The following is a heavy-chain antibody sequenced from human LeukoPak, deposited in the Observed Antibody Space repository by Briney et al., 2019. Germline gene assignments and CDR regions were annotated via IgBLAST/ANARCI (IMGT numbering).Heavy chain of an antibody. D-gene: IGHD1-14*01. J-gene: IGHJ5*02. CDR3: ARRLDVAGGWFDH. CDR2: MSYTGPT. Sequence: SETLSLTCTVSDASVSSSGFHWGWIRQPPGKGLEWIGTMSYTGPTYYNPSLQSRVIISLDTSKNQLSLRLSSVTAADTAVYYCARRLDVAGGWFDHWGQGTLVTVSS. V-gene: IGHV4-39*01. CDR1: DASVSSSGFH.